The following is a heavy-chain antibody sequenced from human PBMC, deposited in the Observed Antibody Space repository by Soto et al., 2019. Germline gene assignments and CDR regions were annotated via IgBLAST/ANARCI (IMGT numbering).Heavy chain of an antibody. CDR1: GFTFSSYS. CDR2: ISSNGGST. J-gene: IGHJ6*02. D-gene: IGHD3-9*01. CDR3: VKGTTYYDILTGYFRHYYYYGMDV. V-gene: IGHV3-64D*08. Sequence: GGSLRLSCSASGFTFSSYSMHWVRQAPGKGLEYVSAISSNGGSTYYADSVKGRFTISRDNSKNTLYLQMSSLRAEDTAVYYCVKGTTYYDILTGYFRHYYYYGMDVWGQGTTVTVSS.